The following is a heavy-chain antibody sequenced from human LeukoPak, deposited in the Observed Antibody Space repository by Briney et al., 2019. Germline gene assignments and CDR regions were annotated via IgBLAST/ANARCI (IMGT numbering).Heavy chain of an antibody. V-gene: IGHV1-2*02. D-gene: IGHD2-2*01. J-gene: IGHJ4*02. CDR3: ARDLGYCSSTSCFPFDY. CDR2: INPNSGGT. CDR1: GYTFTGYY. Sequence: ASVKVSCKASGYTFTGYYMHWVRQAPGQGLEWMGWINPNSGGTNYAQKFQSRVTMTRDTSISTAYMELSRLRSDDTAVYYCARDLGYCSSTSCFPFDYWGQGTLVTVSS.